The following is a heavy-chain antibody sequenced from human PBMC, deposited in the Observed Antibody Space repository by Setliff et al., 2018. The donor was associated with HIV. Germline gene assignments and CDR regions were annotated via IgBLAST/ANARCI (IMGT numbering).Heavy chain of an antibody. CDR3: ARVPVPGANWFDP. J-gene: IGHJ5*02. CDR2: VSQSGST. V-gene: IGHV4-39*01. CDR1: GVSINRTDHY. Sequence: NPSETLSLTCSVSGVSINRTDHYWGWIRQSPGKSLEWIGSVSQSGSTYYNPSLKSRITISVDRSKNLFSLKLISVTAADQGVYYCARVPVPGANWFDPWGRGTLVTVSS.